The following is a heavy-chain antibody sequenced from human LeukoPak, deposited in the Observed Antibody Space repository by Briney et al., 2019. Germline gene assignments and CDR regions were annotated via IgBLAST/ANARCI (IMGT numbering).Heavy chain of an antibody. V-gene: IGHV5-51*01. CDR1: GYSFTSYW. Sequence: LGESLKISCKGSGYSFTSYWIGWVRQMPGKGLEWMGIIYPGDSDTRYSPSFQGQVTISADKSISTAYLQWSSLKASDTAMYYCARRSIVVVNWYFDLWGRGTLVAVSS. CDR2: IYPGDSDT. J-gene: IGHJ2*01. CDR3: ARRSIVVVNWYFDL. D-gene: IGHD3-22*01.